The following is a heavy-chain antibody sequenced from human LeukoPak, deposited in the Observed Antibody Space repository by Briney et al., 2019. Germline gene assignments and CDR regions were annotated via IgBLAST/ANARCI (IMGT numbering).Heavy chain of an antibody. J-gene: IGHJ4*02. D-gene: IGHD3-10*01. Sequence: PSETLSLTCVVSRGSPSSGGYCRSWIRQPPGKGLEWIGYVYHSGSTYYNPSLKSRVTISVDRSKNQFSLKLSSVTAADTAVYYCACSFWELPLDYWGQGTLVTVSS. CDR3: ACSFWELPLDY. CDR1: RGSPSSGGYC. CDR2: VYHSGST. V-gene: IGHV4-30-2*01.